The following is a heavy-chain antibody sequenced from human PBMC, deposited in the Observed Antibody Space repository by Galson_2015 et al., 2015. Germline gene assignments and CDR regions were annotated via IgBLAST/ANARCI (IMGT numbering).Heavy chain of an antibody. CDR2: IWYDGSNS. J-gene: IGHJ2*01. CDR1: GFTFRNYG. Sequence: SLRLSCAASGFTFRNYGMHWVRQAPGKGLEWVAVIWYDGSNSRHADSVKGRITLSRDNSKNTLHLQMNSLRAEDTAVYYCARDRNWGTANWYCDLWGRGTLVTVSS. CDR3: ARDRNWGTANWYCDL. D-gene: IGHD7-27*01. V-gene: IGHV3-33*01.